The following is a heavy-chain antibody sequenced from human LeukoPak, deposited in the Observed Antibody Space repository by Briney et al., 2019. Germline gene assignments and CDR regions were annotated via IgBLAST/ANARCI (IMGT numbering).Heavy chain of an antibody. V-gene: IGHV3-64*01. D-gene: IGHD2-2*01. CDR2: ISSNGGST. J-gene: IGHJ6*03. Sequence: GGSLRLSCAASGFTFSSYAMHWVRQAPGKGLEYVSAISSNGGSTYYANSVKGRFTISRDNSKNTLYLQMGSLRAEDMAVYYCARGGQLLAYDYFYLDVWGKGATVTV. CDR1: GFTFSSYA. CDR3: ARGGQLLAYDYFYLDV.